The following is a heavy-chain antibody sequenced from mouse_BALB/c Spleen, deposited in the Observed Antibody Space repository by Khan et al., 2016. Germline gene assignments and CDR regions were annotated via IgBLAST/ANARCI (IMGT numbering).Heavy chain of an antibody. CDR3: ARRGYSGYWYFDV. D-gene: IGHD2-14*01. CDR1: GFDFSRYW. CDR2: INPDSSTI. Sequence: EVQLQESGGGLVQPGGSLKLSCAASGFDFSRYWMSWVRQAPGKGLEWIGEINPDSSTINYTPSLKDKFIISRDNANNTLYLQMSKVRSEDTALYYWARRGYSGYWYFDVWGAGTTVTVSS. V-gene: IGHV4-1*02. J-gene: IGHJ1*01.